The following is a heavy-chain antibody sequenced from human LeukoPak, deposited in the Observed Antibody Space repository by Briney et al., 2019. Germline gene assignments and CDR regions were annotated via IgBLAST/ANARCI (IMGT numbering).Heavy chain of an antibody. J-gene: IGHJ6*02. Sequence: GASLRLSCAASASTVTNYWLHWVRQVPGKSLVWVSRSYSDGSITSYAESVKGRFTISKDNTNNTLYLQMNSLRAEDTAVYYCVRGQYYHLEVWGQGTTVTVSS. D-gene: IGHD3-16*01. CDR2: SYSDGSIT. V-gene: IGHV3-74*01. CDR3: VRGQYYHLEV. CDR1: ASTVTNYW.